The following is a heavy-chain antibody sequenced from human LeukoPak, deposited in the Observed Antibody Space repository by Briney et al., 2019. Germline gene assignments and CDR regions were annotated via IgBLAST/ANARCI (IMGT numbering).Heavy chain of an antibody. CDR1: GFTFSSYW. Sequence: GGSLRLSCAASGFTFSSYWMSWVRQAPGKGLEWAANIKEDGSEKYYVDSVKGRYTISRDNAKNSLYLQMNSLRAEDTAVYYCARTIVGATYHFDAFDIWGQGTMVTVSS. V-gene: IGHV3-7*03. CDR3: ARTIVGATYHFDAFDI. CDR2: IKEDGSEK. J-gene: IGHJ3*02. D-gene: IGHD1-26*01.